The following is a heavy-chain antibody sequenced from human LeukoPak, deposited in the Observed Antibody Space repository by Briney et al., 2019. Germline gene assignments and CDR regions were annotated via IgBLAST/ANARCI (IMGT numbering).Heavy chain of an antibody. CDR1: GFTFSSYA. V-gene: IGHV3-23*01. CDR3: ARFQVAYYDPSGFDP. D-gene: IGHD3-3*01. CDR2: TSGSGGST. Sequence: PGGSLRLSCAASGFTFSSYAMSWVRQAPGKGLEWVSTTSGSGGSTYYADSVKGRFTVSRDNSKNTLYLQMNSLRAEDTAVCYCARFQVAYYDPSGFDPWGQGSLVTVSS. J-gene: IGHJ5*02.